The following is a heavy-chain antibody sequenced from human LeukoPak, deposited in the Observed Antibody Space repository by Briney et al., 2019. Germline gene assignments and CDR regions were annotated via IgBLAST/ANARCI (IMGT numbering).Heavy chain of an antibody. D-gene: IGHD5-18*01. J-gene: IGHJ4*02. V-gene: IGHV1-69*04. Sequence: SVKVSCKASGGTFSSYAISWVRQAPGQGLEWMGRIIPILGIASYAQKFQGRVTITADKSTSTAYMELSSLRSEDTAVYYCASGYSYGPVDYWGQGTLVTVSS. CDR1: GGTFSSYA. CDR2: IIPILGIA. CDR3: ASGYSYGPVDY.